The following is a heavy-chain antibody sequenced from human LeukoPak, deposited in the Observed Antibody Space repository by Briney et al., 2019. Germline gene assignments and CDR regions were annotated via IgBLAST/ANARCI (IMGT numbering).Heavy chain of an antibody. CDR2: VKSKAVGETT. J-gene: IGHJ4*02. CDR3: ATCNGDCYFNF. Sequence: GGSLRLSCAASGFTFSNAWMNWVRQAPGKGLEWVARVKSKAVGETTSYAAPVKGRFSIFRDDSRDMVYLQMNSLEAEDTAVYYCATCNGDCYFNFWGQGTLVIVSS. CDR1: GFTFSNAW. D-gene: IGHD2-21*02. V-gene: IGHV3-15*01.